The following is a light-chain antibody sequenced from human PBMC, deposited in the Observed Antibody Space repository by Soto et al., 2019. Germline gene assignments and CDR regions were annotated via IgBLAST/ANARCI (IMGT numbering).Light chain of an antibody. J-gene: IGLJ1*01. CDR1: SSDVGGYHY. Sequence: QSALTQPASVSGSPGQSITISCTGTSSDVGGYHYVSWYQLHPGKAPKLILFEVSNRPSGVSYRFSGSKSGNMASLTISGLQADDEADYFCSSYSISTAYLFGTGTKLTVL. CDR2: EVS. V-gene: IGLV2-14*01. CDR3: SSYSISTAYL.